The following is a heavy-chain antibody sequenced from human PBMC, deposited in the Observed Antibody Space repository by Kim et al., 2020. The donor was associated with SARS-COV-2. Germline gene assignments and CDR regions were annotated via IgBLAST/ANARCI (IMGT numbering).Heavy chain of an antibody. Sequence: GESLQISCKGSGYSFTSYWISWVRQMPGKGLEWMGRIDSSDSYTNYSPSFQGHVTISADKSISTAYLQWSSLKASDTAMYYCARGGYYDSSGYYKAVEAFDIWGQGTMVTVSS. D-gene: IGHD3-22*01. J-gene: IGHJ3*02. CDR3: ARGGYYDSSGYYKAVEAFDI. CDR2: IDSSDSYT. CDR1: GYSFTSYW. V-gene: IGHV5-10-1*01.